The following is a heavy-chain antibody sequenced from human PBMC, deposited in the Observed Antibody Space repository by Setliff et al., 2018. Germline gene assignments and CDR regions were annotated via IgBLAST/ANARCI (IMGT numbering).Heavy chain of an antibody. CDR2: VFPNGAS. CDR1: GDSMSGAS. CDR3: AKGGTYRYFDF. Sequence: NPSETLSLTCSVSGDSMSGASIWSWIRQPPGRGLEFMGYVFPNGASKYDPSFKSRLTISVDTSKNQFSLKLTSVTAADTAFYFCAKGGTYRYFDFWGQGTLVTVSS. D-gene: IGHD1-1*01. J-gene: IGHJ4*02. V-gene: IGHV4-59*01.